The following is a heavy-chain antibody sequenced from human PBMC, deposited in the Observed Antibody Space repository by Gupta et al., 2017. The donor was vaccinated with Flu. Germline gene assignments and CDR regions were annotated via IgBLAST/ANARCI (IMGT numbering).Heavy chain of an antibody. Sequence: QVQLVESGGGVVEPWRSRRLSCAVSGFTFSTYDIHGVRRAPGNGLEWGAGISYDGYNRYDADSMKGRITISRDNSRDALYLQVSSLRPEDTAVYYCAKGGAPNSGSYYLDYWGQGTLVTVSS. CDR3: AKGGAPNSGSYYLDY. CDR1: GFTFSTYD. J-gene: IGHJ4*02. D-gene: IGHD1-26*01. CDR2: ISYDGYNR. V-gene: IGHV3-30*18.